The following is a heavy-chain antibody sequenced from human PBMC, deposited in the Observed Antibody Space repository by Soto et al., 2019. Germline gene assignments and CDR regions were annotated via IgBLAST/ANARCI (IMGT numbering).Heavy chain of an antibody. CDR3: ARKLSVGYGDYEDY. V-gene: IGHV4-59*01. CDR1: GGSISGYY. Sequence: SETLSLTCTVSGGSISGYYWSWIRQPPGKGLEWIGYIYYIGSTNYNPSLKSRVTISLDMSKNQFSLKLTSVTAADTAVYYCARKLSVGYGDYEDYWGQGTLVTVSS. D-gene: IGHD4-17*01. J-gene: IGHJ4*02. CDR2: IYYIGST.